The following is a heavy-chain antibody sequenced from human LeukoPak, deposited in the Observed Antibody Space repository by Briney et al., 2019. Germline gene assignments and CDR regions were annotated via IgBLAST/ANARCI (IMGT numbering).Heavy chain of an antibody. V-gene: IGHV1-69*13. J-gene: IGHJ5*02. D-gene: IGHD3-10*01. Sequence: GASVKVSCKASGGTFSSYAISWVRQAPGQGLEWMGGIIPIFGTANYAQKFQGRVTITADESTSTAYMELSSLRSGDTAVYYCATSPIGHGTPMVRGVINWFDPWGQGTLVTVSS. CDR3: ATSPIGHGTPMVRGVINWFDP. CDR2: IIPIFGTA. CDR1: GGTFSSYA.